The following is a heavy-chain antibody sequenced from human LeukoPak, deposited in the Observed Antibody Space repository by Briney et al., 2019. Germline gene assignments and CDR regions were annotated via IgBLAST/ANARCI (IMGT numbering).Heavy chain of an antibody. J-gene: IGHJ4*02. CDR2: ICSGGST. CDR1: GFTVSSNY. V-gene: IGHV3-53*01. Sequence: GGSLRLSCAASGFTVSSNYMSWVRQAPGKGLEWVSVICSGGSTYYADSVKGRFTISRDNSKNTLYLQMNSLRAEDTAVYYCAKDNAYYYDSSGYYYYWGQGTLVTVSS. D-gene: IGHD3-22*01. CDR3: AKDNAYYYDSSGYYYY.